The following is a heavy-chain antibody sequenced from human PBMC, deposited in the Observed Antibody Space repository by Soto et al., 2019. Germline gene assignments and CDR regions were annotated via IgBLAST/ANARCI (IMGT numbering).Heavy chain of an antibody. Sequence: GGSLRLSCAASGFTFSRHWMHWVRQTPGKGPVWVSRINDDGSSTKYADSVKGRFTIARDNAKNTVFLQMSSLRAEDTAVYYCAREVIAATGTIRWFDHWGKGTLVTVS. V-gene: IGHV3-74*03. CDR2: INDDGSST. J-gene: IGHJ5*02. CDR3: AREVIAATGTIRWFDH. CDR1: GFTFSRHW. D-gene: IGHD6-25*01.